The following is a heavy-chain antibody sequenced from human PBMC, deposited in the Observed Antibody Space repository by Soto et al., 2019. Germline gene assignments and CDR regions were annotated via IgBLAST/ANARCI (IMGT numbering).Heavy chain of an antibody. CDR2: IKHDGSEK. CDR3: ARVGVAAPIDP. J-gene: IGHJ5*02. CDR1: GFSFSDYS. Sequence: EVQLVESGGGLVQPGGSLRLSCAASGFSFSDYSMTWVCQAPGKGLEWVADIKHDGSEKHYLDSVKGRFTISRDDARNSLYLQISSLRAEDTAVYYCARVGVAAPIDPWGQGTLVTVSS. V-gene: IGHV3-7*01. D-gene: IGHD6-6*01.